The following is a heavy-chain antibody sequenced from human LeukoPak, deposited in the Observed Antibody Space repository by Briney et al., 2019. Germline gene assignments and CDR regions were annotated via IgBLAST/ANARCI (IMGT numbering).Heavy chain of an antibody. J-gene: IGHJ4*02. Sequence: GSSVKVSSKASGGTFSSYAISWVRQAPGQGLEWMGGIIPIFGTANYAQKFQGRVTITTDESTSTAYMELSSLRSEDTAVYYCARAGVGARGVDYWGQGTLVTVSS. CDR3: ARAGVGARGVDY. D-gene: IGHD1-26*01. CDR1: GGTFSSYA. CDR2: IIPIFGTA. V-gene: IGHV1-69*05.